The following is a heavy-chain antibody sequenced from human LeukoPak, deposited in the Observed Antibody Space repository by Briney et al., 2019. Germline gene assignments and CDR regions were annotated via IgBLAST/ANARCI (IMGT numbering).Heavy chain of an antibody. D-gene: IGHD1-7*01. CDR3: ARAKRGSITGTTKIDY. CDR2: INHSGST. CDR1: GGSFSGYY. V-gene: IGHV4-34*01. Sequence: PSETLSLTCAVYGGSFSGYYWSWIRQPPGKGLEWIGEINHSGSTNYNPSLKSRVTISVDTSKNQFSLKLSSVTAADTAVYYCARAKRGSITGTTKIDYWGQGTLVTVSS. J-gene: IGHJ4*02.